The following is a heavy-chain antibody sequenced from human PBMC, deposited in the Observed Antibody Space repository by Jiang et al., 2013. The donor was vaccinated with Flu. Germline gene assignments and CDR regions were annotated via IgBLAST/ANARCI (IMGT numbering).Heavy chain of an antibody. CDR3: AALTGTTLGPNNWFDP. J-gene: IGHJ5*02. Sequence: GPGLVKPSETLSLTCTVSGGSISSSNYYWGWIRQPPGKGLEWIGTIYYSGITYYNPSLKSRVTISVDTSKNQFSLKLSSVTAADTAVYYCAALTGTTLGPNNWFDPWGQGTLVTVS. V-gene: IGHV4-39*01. CDR2: IYYSGIT. CDR1: GGSISSSNYY. D-gene: IGHD1-20*01.